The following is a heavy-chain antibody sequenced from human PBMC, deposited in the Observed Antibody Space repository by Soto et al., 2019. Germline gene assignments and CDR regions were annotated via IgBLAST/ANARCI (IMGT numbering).Heavy chain of an antibody. CDR3: ARDLVLLGATLPFGY. V-gene: IGHV1-8*01. Sequence: GASVKVSCKASGDAFTSYYRNWVRQATGQGLEWMGWMNPNSGNTGYAQKFQGRVTMTRNTSISTAYMELSSLRSEDTAVYYCARDLVLLGATLPFGYWGRGTLVTVSS. J-gene: IGHJ4*02. CDR2: MNPNSGNT. D-gene: IGHD1-26*01. CDR1: GDAFTSYY.